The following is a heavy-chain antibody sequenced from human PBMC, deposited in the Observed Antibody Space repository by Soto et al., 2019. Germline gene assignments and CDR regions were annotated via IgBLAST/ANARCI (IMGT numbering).Heavy chain of an antibody. CDR3: STRAYDTNGYYRFDP. Sequence: SETLSLTCAVYGGSFSGHSWTWIRQSPGKGLEWIGDINHSGRVNYSPSLKSRVTISLDTSKNQFSLTLSAVTAADTAMYYCSTRAYDTNGYYRFDPWGQGTPVTVSS. CDR1: GGSFSGHS. J-gene: IGHJ5*01. V-gene: IGHV4-34*01. CDR2: INHSGRV. D-gene: IGHD3-22*01.